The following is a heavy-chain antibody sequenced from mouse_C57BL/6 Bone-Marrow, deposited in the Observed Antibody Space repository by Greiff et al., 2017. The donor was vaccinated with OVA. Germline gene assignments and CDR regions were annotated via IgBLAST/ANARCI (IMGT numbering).Heavy chain of an antibody. J-gene: IGHJ2*01. V-gene: IGHV1-85*01. CDR2: IYPRDGST. CDR3: ASGFYYGSSYPFDY. CDR1: GYTFTSYD. Sequence: VQLQQSGPELVKPGASAKLSCKASGYTFTSYDINWVKQRPGQGLEWIGWIYPRDGSTKYNEKFKGKATLTVDTSSSTAYMELHSLTSEDSAVYFCASGFYYGSSYPFDYWGQGTTLTVSS. D-gene: IGHD1-1*01.